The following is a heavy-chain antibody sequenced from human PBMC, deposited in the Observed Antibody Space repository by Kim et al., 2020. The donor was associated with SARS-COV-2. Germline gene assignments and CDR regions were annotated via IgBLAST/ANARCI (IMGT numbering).Heavy chain of an antibody. CDR3: AMFSSGYYDY. Sequence: TNYHPSLQSRVSISVDTSKNQFSLKLSSVTAADTAVYYCAMFSSGYYDYWGQGTLVTVSS. CDR2: T. V-gene: IGHV4-59*01. J-gene: IGHJ4*02. D-gene: IGHD3-22*01.